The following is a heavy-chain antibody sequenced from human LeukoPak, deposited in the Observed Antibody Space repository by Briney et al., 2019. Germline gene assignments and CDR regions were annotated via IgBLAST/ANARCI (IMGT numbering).Heavy chain of an antibody. J-gene: IGHJ5*02. CDR3: ARDDLVWGGGSNWFDH. CDR1: GGAISNYF. Sequence: PSETLSLTCTVSGGAISNYFWSWIRQPAGKGLEWIGRVSTTGSSNFNPSLKSRVIMSADTSRNQFSLKLHSVTAADSALYFCARDDLVWGGGSNWFDHWGQGVLVTVSS. CDR2: VSTTGSS. V-gene: IGHV4-4*07. D-gene: IGHD3-16*01.